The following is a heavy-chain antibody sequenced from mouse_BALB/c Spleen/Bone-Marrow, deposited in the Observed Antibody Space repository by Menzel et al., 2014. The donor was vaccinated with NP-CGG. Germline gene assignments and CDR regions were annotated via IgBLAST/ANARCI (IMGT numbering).Heavy chain of an antibody. J-gene: IGHJ4*01. CDR3: ARRIGKAMDY. CDR1: GYSITSDYA. CDR2: ISYSGST. D-gene: IGHD1-1*01. Sequence: ESGPGLVKPSQSLSLPCTVTGYSITSDYACNWIRQFPGNKLEWMGYISYSGSTSYNSSLKSRISITRDTSKNQFFLQLNSVTTEDTATYYCARRIGKAMDYWGQGTSVTVSS. V-gene: IGHV3-2*02.